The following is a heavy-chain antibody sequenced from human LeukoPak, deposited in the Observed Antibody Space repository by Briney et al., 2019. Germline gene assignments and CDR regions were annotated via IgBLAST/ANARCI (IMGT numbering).Heavy chain of an antibody. CDR1: GGSNSSYY. V-gene: IGHV4-4*07. CDR3: ARDGVVVPAAINYYYYYMDV. Sequence: PSETLSLTCTVSGGSNSSYYWSSIRQPAGKGLEWIGRIYTSGSTNYNPSLKSRVTMSVDTSKNQFSLKLSSVTAADTAVYYCARDGVVVPAAINYYYYYMDVWGKGTTVTVSS. CDR2: IYTSGST. J-gene: IGHJ6*03. D-gene: IGHD2-2*01.